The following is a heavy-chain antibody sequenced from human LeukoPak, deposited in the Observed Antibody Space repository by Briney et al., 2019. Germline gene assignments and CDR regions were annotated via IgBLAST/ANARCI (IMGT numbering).Heavy chain of an antibody. V-gene: IGHV1-46*01. Sequence: ASVTVSCKASGYTFTSYYLHWVRQAPGQGLEWMGIINPSTGNTNYARKFQGRVTMTRDTSTSTVYMELSSLRSEDTAVYYCAREESGGYFDYWGQGTVVTVPS. J-gene: IGHJ4*02. CDR2: INPSTGNT. D-gene: IGHD2-8*02. CDR1: GYTFTSYY. CDR3: AREESGGYFDY.